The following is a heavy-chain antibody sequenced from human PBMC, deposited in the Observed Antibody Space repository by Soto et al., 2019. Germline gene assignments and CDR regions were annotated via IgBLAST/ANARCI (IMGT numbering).Heavy chain of an antibody. D-gene: IGHD3-16*01. V-gene: IGHV4-31*03. Sequence: VQLQQSGPGLVKASQTLSLTCTVSGGSIINSGYYWNWIRQHPGKGLEWVGYIYYSGETSYNPSLKSRLTISVDTSKNRFSLNLSSVTAADTAVYYCARDRGGENYYYGMDVWGQGTTVTVSS. CDR2: IYYSGET. CDR3: ARDRGGENYYYGMDV. CDR1: GGSIINSGYY. J-gene: IGHJ6*02.